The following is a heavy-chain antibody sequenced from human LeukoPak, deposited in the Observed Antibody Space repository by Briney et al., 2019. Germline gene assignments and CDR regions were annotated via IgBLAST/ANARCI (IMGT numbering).Heavy chain of an antibody. J-gene: IGHJ3*02. CDR2: ISGSGGST. V-gene: IGHV3-23*01. Sequence: GGSLRLSCAASGFTFSSYAMSWVRQAPGKGLELVSAISGSGGSTYYADSVQGRFTISRDNSKNTLYLQMNSLRAEDTAVYSCAKSRGYSYGYGGEAFDIWGQGTMVTVSS. CDR3: AKSRGYSYGYGGEAFDI. D-gene: IGHD5-18*01. CDR1: GFTFSSYA.